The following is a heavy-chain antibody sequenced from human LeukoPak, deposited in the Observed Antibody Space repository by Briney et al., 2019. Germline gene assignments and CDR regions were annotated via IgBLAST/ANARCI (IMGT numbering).Heavy chain of an antibody. CDR2: INPSGGST. CDR1: GYTFTSYY. D-gene: IGHD6-13*01. CDR3: ARAILAALYYYYGMDV. J-gene: IGHJ6*02. V-gene: IGHV1-46*01. Sequence: ASVKVSCKASGYTFTSYYMHWVRQAPGQGLEWMGIINPSGGSTSYAQKFQGRVTMTRDTSTSTAYMELSSLRSEDTAVYYCARAILAALYYYYGMDVWGQGTTVTVSS.